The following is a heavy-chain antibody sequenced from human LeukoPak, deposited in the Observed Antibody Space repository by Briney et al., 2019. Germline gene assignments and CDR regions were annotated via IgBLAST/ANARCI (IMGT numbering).Heavy chain of an antibody. V-gene: IGHV1-69*05. CDR3: ARGLYYDSSGYYPLLY. D-gene: IGHD3-22*01. CDR1: GGTFSSYA. Sequence: SVTVSCKASGGTFSSYAISWVRQAPGQGLEWMGGIIPIFGTANYAQKFQGRVTITTDESTSTAYMELSSLRSEDTAVYYCARGLYYDSSGYYPLLYWGQGTLVTVSS. J-gene: IGHJ4*02. CDR2: IIPIFGTA.